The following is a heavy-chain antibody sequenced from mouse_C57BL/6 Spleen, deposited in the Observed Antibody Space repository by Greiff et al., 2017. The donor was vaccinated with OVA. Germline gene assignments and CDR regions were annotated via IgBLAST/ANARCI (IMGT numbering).Heavy chain of an antibody. V-gene: IGHV3-6*01. CDR3: ARDGNFPFDY. CDR1: GYSITSGYY. D-gene: IGHD2-1*01. Sequence: EVQVVESGPGLVKPSQSLSLTCSVTGYSITSGYYWNWIRQFPGNKLEWMGYISYDGSNNYNPSLKNRISITRDTSKNQFFLKLNSVTTEDTATYYCARDGNFPFDYWGQGTTLTVSS. J-gene: IGHJ2*01. CDR2: ISYDGSN.